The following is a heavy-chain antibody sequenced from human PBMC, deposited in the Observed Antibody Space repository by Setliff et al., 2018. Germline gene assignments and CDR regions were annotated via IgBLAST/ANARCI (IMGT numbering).Heavy chain of an antibody. J-gene: IGHJ4*02. CDR3: ARGRNVAARLLDS. CDR1: GGSISGASIRSYY. V-gene: IGHV4-61*01. D-gene: IGHD6-6*01. CDR2: VYYSGTT. Sequence: SETLSLTCTVSGGSISGASIRSYYWSWIRQPPGKGLEFIGYVYYSGTTNYDPSLKSRVTISVDTSKNQFSLKLSSVTAADPAMYYCARGRNVAARLLDSWGQGTLVTVS.